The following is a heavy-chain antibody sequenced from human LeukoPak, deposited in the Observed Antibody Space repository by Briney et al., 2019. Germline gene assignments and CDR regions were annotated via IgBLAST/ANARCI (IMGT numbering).Heavy chain of an antibody. J-gene: IGHJ4*02. D-gene: IGHD2-15*01. Sequence: KPSQTLSLTCTVSGGSISSGSYYWRWIRQPAGTGLEWIGRIYTSGSTYYNPSLKSRVTISVDTSKNQFSLKLSSVTAADTAVYYCARVDLRYCSGSSCPFDYWGQGTLVTVSS. CDR3: ARVDLRYCSGSSCPFDY. V-gene: IGHV4-61*02. CDR1: GGSISSGSYY. CDR2: IYTSGST.